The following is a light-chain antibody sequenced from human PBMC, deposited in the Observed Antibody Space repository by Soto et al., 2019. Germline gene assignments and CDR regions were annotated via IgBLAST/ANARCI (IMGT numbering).Light chain of an antibody. CDR1: SIDVGSYNL. CDR2: EVS. Sequence: QSALTQPASVSGSPGQSITISCTGTSIDVGSYNLVSRYQQHPGKAPKLMIYEVSKRPSGVSNRFSGSKSGNTASLTISGLQAEDEADYYCCSYAGSSPYVFGTGTKVTVL. V-gene: IGLV2-23*02. J-gene: IGLJ1*01. CDR3: CSYAGSSPYV.